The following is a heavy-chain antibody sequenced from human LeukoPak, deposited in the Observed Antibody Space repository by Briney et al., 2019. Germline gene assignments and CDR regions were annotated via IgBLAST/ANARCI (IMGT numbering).Heavy chain of an antibody. CDR1: GGSISSYY. D-gene: IGHD5-18*01. CDR2: IYYSGST. Sequence: SETLSLTSTVSGGSISSYYWSWIRQPPGKGLEWIGYIYYSGSTNYNPSLKSRVTISVDTSKNQFSLKLSSVTAADTAVYYCASSGYSYGFGYYYYYGMDVWGQGTTVTVSS. J-gene: IGHJ6*02. CDR3: ASSGYSYGFGYYYYYGMDV. V-gene: IGHV4-59*01.